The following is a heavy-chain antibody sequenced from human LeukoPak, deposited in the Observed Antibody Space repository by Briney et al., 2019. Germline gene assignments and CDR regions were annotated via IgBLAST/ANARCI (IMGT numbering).Heavy chain of an antibody. CDR2: IIPIFGTA. V-gene: IGHV1-69*13. J-gene: IGHJ4*02. CDR3: ARAHPSGSYVY. D-gene: IGHD1-26*01. Sequence: ASVKVSCKASGYTFTGYYMHWVRQAPGQGLEWMGGIIPIFGTANYAQKFQGRVTITADESTSTAYMELSSLRSEDTAVYYCARAHPSGSYVYWGQGTLVTVSS. CDR1: GYTFTGYY.